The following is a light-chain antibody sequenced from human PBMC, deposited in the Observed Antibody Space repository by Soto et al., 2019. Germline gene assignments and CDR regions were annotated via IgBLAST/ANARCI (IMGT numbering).Light chain of an antibody. J-gene: IGKJ1*01. CDR1: QSVSSN. CDR2: GAS. CDR3: QQYNNWPCT. V-gene: IGKV3-15*01. Sequence: EIVMTQSPSTLSVSPGERATLSCRARQSVSSNLAWYQQKPGQAPRLLIYGASTRATGIPARFSGSGSGTEFTLTISSLQSEDFAVYYCQQYNNWPCTFGQGTKVEIK.